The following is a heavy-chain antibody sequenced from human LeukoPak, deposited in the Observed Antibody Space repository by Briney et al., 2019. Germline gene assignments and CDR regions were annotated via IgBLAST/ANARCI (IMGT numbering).Heavy chain of an antibody. CDR3: ARRATGRKAFDI. Sequence: SETLSLTCAVSGGSISSGGYSWSWIRQPPGKGLEWIGSIYYSGSTYYNPSLKSRVTISVDTSKNQFSLKLSSVTAADTAVYYCARRATGRKAFDIWGQGTMVTVSS. CDR1: GGSISSGGYS. J-gene: IGHJ3*02. D-gene: IGHD5-12*01. CDR2: IYYSGST. V-gene: IGHV4-30-2*03.